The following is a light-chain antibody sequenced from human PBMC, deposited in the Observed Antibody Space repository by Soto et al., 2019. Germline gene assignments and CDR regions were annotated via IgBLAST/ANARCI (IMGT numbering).Light chain of an antibody. Sequence: EIVLTQSPGTLSLSPGERATLSCRASQSVSRSYFAWYLQKPGQAPRLLIYGTSSRATGIPDRFSGSGSGTDFTLTISRLEPEDFAVFYCQQYGSSPCTFGQGTKLEIK. V-gene: IGKV3-20*01. CDR1: QSVSRSY. CDR2: GTS. J-gene: IGKJ2*02. CDR3: QQYGSSPCT.